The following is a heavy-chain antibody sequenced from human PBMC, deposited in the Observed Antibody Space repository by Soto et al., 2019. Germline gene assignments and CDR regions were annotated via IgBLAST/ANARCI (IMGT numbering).Heavy chain of an antibody. CDR1: GFTFSSYA. D-gene: IGHD4-17*01. Sequence: QVQLVESGGGVVQPGRSLRLSCAASGFTFSSYAMHWVRQAPGKGLEWVAVISYDGSNKYYADSVKGRFTISRDNSKNTLYLQMNSLRAEDTAVYYCTRDAGANYDYGMDVWGQGTTVTVX. V-gene: IGHV3-30-3*01. J-gene: IGHJ6*02. CDR2: ISYDGSNK. CDR3: TRDAGANYDYGMDV.